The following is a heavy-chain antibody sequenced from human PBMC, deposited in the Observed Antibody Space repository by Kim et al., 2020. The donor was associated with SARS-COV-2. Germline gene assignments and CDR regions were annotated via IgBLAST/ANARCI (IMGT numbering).Heavy chain of an antibody. J-gene: IGHJ4*02. CDR2: INHSGST. Sequence: SETLSLTCAVYGGSFSGYYWSWIRQPPGKGLEWIGEINHSGSTNYNPSLKSRVTISVDTSKNQFSLKLSSVTAADTAVYYCARGFPYYGSGRPIRGYYFDYWGQGTLVTVSS. D-gene: IGHD3-10*01. V-gene: IGHV4-34*01. CDR3: ARGFPYYGSGRPIRGYYFDY. CDR1: GGSFSGYY.